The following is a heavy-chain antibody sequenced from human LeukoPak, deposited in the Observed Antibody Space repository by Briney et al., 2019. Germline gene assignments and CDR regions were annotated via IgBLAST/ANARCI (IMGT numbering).Heavy chain of an antibody. CDR2: IHGSGNT. D-gene: IGHD2-15*01. J-gene: IGHJ5*01. CDR1: GGSISGYY. CDR3: ARLSRYCSGGSCYGENWLDS. V-gene: IGHV4-59*01. Sequence: PSETLSLTCSVSGGSISGYYWGWVRQPPGKGLEWIGYIHGSGNTKYNPSLKSRVTISVDTSTNQFSLKLNSVTAADTAVYYCARLSRYCSGGSCYGENWLDSWGQGTLVTVSS.